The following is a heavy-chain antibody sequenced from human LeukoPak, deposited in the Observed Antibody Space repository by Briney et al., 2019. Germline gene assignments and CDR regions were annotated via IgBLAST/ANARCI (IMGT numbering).Heavy chain of an antibody. V-gene: IGHV1-46*01. J-gene: IGHJ3*02. CDR3: ARDHRPLIVGARAGAFDI. D-gene: IGHD1-26*01. Sequence: ASVKVSCKASGYTFTSYYMHWVRQAPGQGLEWMGIINPSGGSTSYAQKFQGRVTMTRDTSTSTVYMELSSLRSEDTAVYYCARDHRPLIVGARAGAFDIWGQGTMVTVSS. CDR1: GYTFTSYY. CDR2: INPSGGST.